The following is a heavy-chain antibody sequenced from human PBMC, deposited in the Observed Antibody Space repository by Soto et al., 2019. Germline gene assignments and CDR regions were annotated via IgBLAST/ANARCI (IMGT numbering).Heavy chain of an antibody. CDR2: ISAYNGNT. J-gene: IGHJ6*02. V-gene: IGHV1-18*01. CDR3: ARDGRSGYCSSTSCYRSFGCYYYGMDV. Sequence: ASVKVSCKASGYTFTSYGISWVRQAPGQGLEWMGWISAYNGNTNYAQKLQGRVTMTTDTSTSTAYMELRSLRSDDTAVYYCARDGRSGYCSSTSCYRSFGCYYYGMDVWGQGTTVTVSS. CDR1: GYTFTSYG. D-gene: IGHD2-2*01.